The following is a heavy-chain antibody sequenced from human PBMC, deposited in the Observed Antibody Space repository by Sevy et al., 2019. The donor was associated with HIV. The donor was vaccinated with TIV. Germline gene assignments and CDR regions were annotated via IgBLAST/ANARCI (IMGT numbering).Heavy chain of an antibody. V-gene: IGHV4-39*01. CDR3: ARHRRTVVTIGGSFDY. J-gene: IGHJ4*02. D-gene: IGHD3-16*01. Sequence: SETLSLTCTVSGGSISSGSYYWGWIRQPPGKGLEWIGSIYYSGNTYYNPSLKSRVTISVDTSKNQFSLKLSSVTAADTAVYYCARHRRTVVTIGGSFDYWGQGTLVTVSS. CDR1: GGSISSGSYY. CDR2: IYYSGNT.